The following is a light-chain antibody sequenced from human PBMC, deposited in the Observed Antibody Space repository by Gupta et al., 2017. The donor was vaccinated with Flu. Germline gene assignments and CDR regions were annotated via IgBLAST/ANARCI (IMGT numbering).Light chain of an antibody. CDR3: SSYTSSSTLVV. Sequence: ITISGIGTSSDVGGYNYVSWYQQHPGKAPKLMIYEVSNRPSGVSNRFSGSKSGNTASLTISGLQAEDEADYYCSSYTSSSTLVVFGGGTKLTVL. CDR2: EVS. J-gene: IGLJ2*01. CDR1: SSDVGGYNY. V-gene: IGLV2-14*01.